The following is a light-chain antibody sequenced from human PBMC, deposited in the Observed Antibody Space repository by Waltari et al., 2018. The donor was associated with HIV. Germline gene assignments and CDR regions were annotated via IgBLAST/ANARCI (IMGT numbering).Light chain of an antibody. CDR1: SSKIGNLY. J-gene: IGLJ3*02. CDR3: GRWDSSLSGHWV. Sequence: QSVLTQPPSVSAAPGQKVTISCSETSSKIGNLYVSWYQQLPGTAPKLLIYDNHKRPSGIPDRFSGSKSGTTATLGITGLQTGDEADDYCGRWDSSLSGHWVFGGGTKLTVL. CDR2: DNH. V-gene: IGLV1-51*01.